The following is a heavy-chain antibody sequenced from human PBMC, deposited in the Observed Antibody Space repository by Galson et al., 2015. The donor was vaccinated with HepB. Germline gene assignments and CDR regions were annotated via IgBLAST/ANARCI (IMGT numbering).Heavy chain of an antibody. J-gene: IGHJ4*02. CDR3: ARGPGYYDSSGYYLPFDY. CDR2: IIPIFGIA. D-gene: IGHD3-22*01. Sequence: SVKVSCKASGGTFSSYAISWVRQAPGQGLEWMGGIIPIFGIANYAQKFQGRVTITADESTSTAYMELSSLRSEDTAVYYCARGPGYYDSSGYYLPFDYWGQGTLVTVSS. V-gene: IGHV1-69*13. CDR1: GGTFSSYA.